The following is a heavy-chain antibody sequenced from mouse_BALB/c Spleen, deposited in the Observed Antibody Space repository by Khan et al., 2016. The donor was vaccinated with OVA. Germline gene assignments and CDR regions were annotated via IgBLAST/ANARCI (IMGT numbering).Heavy chain of an antibody. CDR3: ARVYGGDFDY. D-gene: IGHD1-1*01. CDR1: GFSITSDYA. J-gene: IGHJ2*01. CDR2: ISYSGNT. Sequence: EVQLQESGPGLVKPSQSLSLTCTVTGFSITSDYAWNWIRQFPGNKLEWMGYISYSGNTKYNPSLTSRISITRDTSKNQFFLQLNSVTIEDTATYYCARVYGGDFDYWGQGTTLTVSS. V-gene: IGHV3-2*02.